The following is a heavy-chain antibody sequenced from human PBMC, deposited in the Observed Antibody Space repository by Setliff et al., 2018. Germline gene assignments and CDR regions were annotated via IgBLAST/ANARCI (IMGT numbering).Heavy chain of an antibody. Sequence: LGESLKISCKASGYIFTNYWIGWVRQMPGKGLEWMGVIYPGDSDTRYSPSFQGQVTISADKSITTAYLQWSRLKVSDSGIYYCARGRRDGYKAGFDPWGQGTLVTVSS. D-gene: IGHD5-12*01. V-gene: IGHV5-51*01. CDR2: IYPGDSDT. J-gene: IGHJ5*02. CDR1: GYIFTNYW. CDR3: ARGRRDGYKAGFDP.